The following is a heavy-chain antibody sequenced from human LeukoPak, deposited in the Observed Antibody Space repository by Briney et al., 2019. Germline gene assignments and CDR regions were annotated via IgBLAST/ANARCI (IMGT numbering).Heavy chain of an antibody. CDR2: IDATGRD. J-gene: IGHJ4*02. CDR3: ARHGYTASHFFLDF. CDR1: TGSINSYY. Sequence: SETLSLTCTVSTGSINSYYWGWVRQPAGRGLEWIGRIDATGRDDYAPSLQSRATMAIHTTRKQFSLTLMSVTAADSAYYFCARHGYTASHFFLDFWTQGTLITVSS. V-gene: IGHV4-4*07. D-gene: IGHD3-16*02.